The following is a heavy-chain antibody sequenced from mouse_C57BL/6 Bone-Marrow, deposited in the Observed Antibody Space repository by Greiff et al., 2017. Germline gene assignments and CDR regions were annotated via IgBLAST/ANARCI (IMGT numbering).Heavy chain of an antibody. CDR3: TRSAWSFDY. CDR1: GYTFTSYW. J-gene: IGHJ2*01. CDR2: IYPGNSDT. V-gene: IGHV1-5*01. Sequence: EVQLQQSGTVLARPGASVKMSCKTSGYTFTSYWMHWVKQRPGQGLEWIGAIYPGNSDTSYNQKFTGKAKLTAVTSAGTAYIELSSLTNEDSAVYYCTRSAWSFDYWGQGTTLTGSS.